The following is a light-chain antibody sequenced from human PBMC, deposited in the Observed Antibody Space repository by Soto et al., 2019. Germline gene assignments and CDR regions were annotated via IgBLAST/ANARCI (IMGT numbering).Light chain of an antibody. V-gene: IGKV3-20*01. CDR2: GTS. CDR1: QSVSSSH. J-gene: IGKJ1*01. CDR3: QHYGNTLWT. Sequence: EIVLTQSPGTLSLSPGERATLSCRASQSVSSSHLAWYQQKLGQAPSLLIYGTSSRATGTPDRFSGSGSGTDFTLTISRLEPEDFAVYYCQHYGNTLWTFGQGTKVEI.